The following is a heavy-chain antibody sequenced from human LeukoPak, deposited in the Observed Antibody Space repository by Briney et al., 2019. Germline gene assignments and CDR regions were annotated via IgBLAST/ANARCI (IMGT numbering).Heavy chain of an antibody. CDR3: AKDLEGDIVVVPAALDY. CDR2: ISGSGGST. V-gene: IGHV3-23*01. Sequence: GGSLRLSCAASGFTFSSYAMSWVRQAPGKGLEWVSAISGSGGSTYYADSVKGRFTISRDNSKNTLYLQMNSLRAEDTAVYYCAKDLEGDIVVVPAALDYWGQGTLVTVSS. J-gene: IGHJ4*02. D-gene: IGHD2-2*01. CDR1: GFTFSSYA.